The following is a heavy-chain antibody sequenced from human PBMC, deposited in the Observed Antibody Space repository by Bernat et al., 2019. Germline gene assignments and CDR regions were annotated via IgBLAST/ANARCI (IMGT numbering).Heavy chain of an antibody. CDR3: GKAGRGTVDL. Sequence: QVQLVESGGGVVQPGRSLRLSCAASGFTFSSYAMHWVRQAPGKGLEWVAVIADDGSNKYYADSVKGRFTISRDNSRNTLYLQMNSLRAEDTAVYYCGKAGRGTVDLWGQGTLVTVSS. D-gene: IGHD2-15*01. CDR1: GFTFSSYA. V-gene: IGHV3-30*18. CDR2: IADDGSNK. J-gene: IGHJ3*01.